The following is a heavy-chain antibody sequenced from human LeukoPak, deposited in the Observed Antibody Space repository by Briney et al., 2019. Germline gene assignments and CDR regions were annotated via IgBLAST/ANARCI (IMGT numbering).Heavy chain of an antibody. CDR2: ISGSGGST. CDR1: GFTFSSYG. D-gene: IGHD6-13*01. Sequence: GGSLRLSCAACGFTFSSYGMSWVRQAPGKGLEWVSGISGSGGSTYYADSLKGRFTVSRDNSKNTLYLQMNSLRAEDTAVYYCARGSSSWSAWGQGTLVTVSS. V-gene: IGHV3-23*01. J-gene: IGHJ5*02. CDR3: ARGSSSWSA.